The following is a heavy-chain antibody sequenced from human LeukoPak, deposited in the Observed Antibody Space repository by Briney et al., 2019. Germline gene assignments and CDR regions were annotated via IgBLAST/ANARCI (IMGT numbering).Heavy chain of an antibody. J-gene: IGHJ5*02. Sequence: SETLSLTCSVSGGSISSSDYYWGWVRQPPGKGLEWIGNIYYSGGSYSSPSLESRVTISSDTSKNQFSVKLTSVTAADTAVYYCVRVGYAYGPVGNWFDPWGQGVLVTVSS. CDR1: GGSISSSDYY. CDR3: VRVGYAYGPVGNWFDP. D-gene: IGHD5-18*01. CDR2: IYYSGGS. V-gene: IGHV4-39*01.